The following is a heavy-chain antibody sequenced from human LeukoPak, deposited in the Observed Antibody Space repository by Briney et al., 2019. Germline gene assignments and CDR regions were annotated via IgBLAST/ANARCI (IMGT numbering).Heavy chain of an antibody. CDR2: ISGSGGST. Sequence: GGSLRLSCAASGFTFSSYAMSWVRQAPGKGLEWVSAISGSGGSTYYADSVKGRFTISRDNAKNSLYLQMNSLRAEDTAVYYCATHLLAAGKGGYWGQGTLVTVSS. V-gene: IGHV3-23*01. D-gene: IGHD6-13*01. CDR1: GFTFSSYA. CDR3: ATHLLAAGKGGY. J-gene: IGHJ4*02.